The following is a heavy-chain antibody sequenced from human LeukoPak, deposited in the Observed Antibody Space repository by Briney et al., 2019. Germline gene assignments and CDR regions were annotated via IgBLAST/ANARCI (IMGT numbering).Heavy chain of an antibody. CDR2: IYYSGST. J-gene: IGHJ4*02. V-gene: IGHV4-59*01. Sequence: PSETLSLTCTVSGGSISSYYWSWIRQPPGKGLEWVGYIYYSGSTNYNPSLKRRVTISLDTSKNQFSLKLSSVTAAETAVYYCASSPEGGFDYWGQGTLVTVSS. CDR1: GGSISSYY. CDR3: ASSPEGGFDY.